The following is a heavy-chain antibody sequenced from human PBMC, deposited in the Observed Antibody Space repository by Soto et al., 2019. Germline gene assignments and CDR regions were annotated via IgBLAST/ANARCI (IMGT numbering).Heavy chain of an antibody. J-gene: IGHJ6*02. CDR2: TNYRSKWYN. CDR3: ARAHIVVVLAAIYYYGMDV. CDR1: GDSVSSTSAS. Sequence: QVPLQQSGPGLVKPSQTLSLTCAISGDSVSSTSASWNWIRQSPSRGLEWLGGTNYRSKWYNYYAVYMKSRITISLDSSNNQFSLQLNSVTPEDTAVYYCARAHIVVVLAAIYYYGMDVWGQGTTVTVSS. V-gene: IGHV6-1*01. D-gene: IGHD2-2*01.